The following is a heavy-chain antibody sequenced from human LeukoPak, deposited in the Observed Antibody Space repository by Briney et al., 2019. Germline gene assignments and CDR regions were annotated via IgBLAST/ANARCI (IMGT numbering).Heavy chain of an antibody. CDR1: GYSISSGYY. CDR3: ARGYTFGSSSWPEIWFDP. CDR2: IYHSGST. D-gene: IGHD6-13*01. Sequence: PSETLSLTCTVSGYSISSGYYWGWIRQPPGKGLEWIGSIYHSGSTYYNPSLKSRVTISVDTSKNQFSLKLSSVTAADTAVYYCARGYTFGSSSWPEIWFDPWGQGTLVTVSS. V-gene: IGHV4-38-2*02. J-gene: IGHJ5*02.